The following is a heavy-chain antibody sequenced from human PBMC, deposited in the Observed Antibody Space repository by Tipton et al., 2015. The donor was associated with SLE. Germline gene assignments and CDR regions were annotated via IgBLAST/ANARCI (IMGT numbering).Heavy chain of an antibody. CDR3: AREMDSKGATSAFDI. D-gene: IGHD1-26*01. CDR1: GGSISSHY. V-gene: IGHV4-59*11. CDR2: IYYSGST. J-gene: IGHJ3*02. Sequence: LRLSCTVSGGSISSHYWSWIRQPPGKGLEWIGYIYYSGSTNYNPSLKSRVTISVDTSKNQFSLKLSSVTAADTAVYYCAREMDSKGATSAFDIWGQGTMVTVSS.